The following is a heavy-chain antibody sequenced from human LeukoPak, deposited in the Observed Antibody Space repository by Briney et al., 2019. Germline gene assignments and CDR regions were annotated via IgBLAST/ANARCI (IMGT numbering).Heavy chain of an antibody. CDR3: AKVIVVVPAASFDY. V-gene: IGHV3-23*01. CDR1: GFTFSSYA. Sequence: GGSLRLSCAASGFTFSSYAMSWVRQASGKGLEWVSAISGSGGSTYYADSVKGRFTISRDNSKNTLYLQMNSLRAEDTAVYYCAKVIVVVPAASFDYWGQGTLVTVSS. D-gene: IGHD2-2*01. CDR2: ISGSGGST. J-gene: IGHJ4*02.